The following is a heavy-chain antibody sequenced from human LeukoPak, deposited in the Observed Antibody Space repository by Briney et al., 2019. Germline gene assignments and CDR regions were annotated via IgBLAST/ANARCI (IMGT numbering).Heavy chain of an antibody. CDR1: GGSFSGYY. J-gene: IGHJ6*03. V-gene: IGHV4-34*01. CDR3: ATNSYYYYYYMDV. Sequence: PSETLSLTCAVYGGSFSGYYWSWIRQPPGKGLEWIGEINHSGSTNYNPSLKSRVTISVDTSKNQFSLKLSSVTAADTAVYYCATNSYYYYYYMDVWGKGTTVTISS. CDR2: INHSGST.